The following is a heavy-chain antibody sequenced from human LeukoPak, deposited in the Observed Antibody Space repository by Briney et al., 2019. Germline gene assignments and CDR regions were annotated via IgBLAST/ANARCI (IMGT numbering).Heavy chain of an antibody. CDR2: ISSSGSTI. CDR3: ARQLYGDYVFDY. J-gene: IGHJ4*02. Sequence: SGGSLRLSCAASGFTFSSYEMNWVRQAPGKGLEWVSYISSSGSTIYYADSVKGRFTISRDNAKNSLYLQMNSLRAEDTAVYYCARQLYGDYVFDYWGQGTLVTVSS. V-gene: IGHV3-48*03. CDR1: GFTFSSYE. D-gene: IGHD4-17*01.